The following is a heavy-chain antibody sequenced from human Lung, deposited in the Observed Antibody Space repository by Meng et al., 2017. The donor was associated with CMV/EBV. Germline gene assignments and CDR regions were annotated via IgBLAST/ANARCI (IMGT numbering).Heavy chain of an antibody. CDR3: ATLATLNTHRFDN. V-gene: IGHV4-59*03. D-gene: IGHD1-1*01. CDR2: VYYSGGN. Sequence: SXTLSLXCTVAGGFISSYHWSWLRQPPGKGLEWIGHVYYSGGNNYNPSLKSRVTTSLDKSKNQFSLNLTSVTAADTAVYYCATLATLNTHRFDNWGPGVXVNGAS. J-gene: IGHJ4*02. CDR1: GGFISSYH.